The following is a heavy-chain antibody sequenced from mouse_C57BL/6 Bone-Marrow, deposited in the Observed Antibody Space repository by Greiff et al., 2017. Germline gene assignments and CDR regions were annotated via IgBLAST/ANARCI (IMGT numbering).Heavy chain of an antibody. CDR1: GYTFTSYW. D-gene: IGHD2-3*01. V-gene: IGHV1-74*01. CDR2: IHPSDSDT. J-gene: IGHJ1*03. CDR3: AIKGLDGYYVYWYFDV. Sequence: QVQLQQPGAELVKPGASVKVSCKASGYTFTSYWMHWVKQRPGQGLEWIGRIHPSDSDTNYNQKFTGKATLTVDKSSSTAYMQLSSLTSEDSAVYYCAIKGLDGYYVYWYFDVWGTGTTVTVSS.